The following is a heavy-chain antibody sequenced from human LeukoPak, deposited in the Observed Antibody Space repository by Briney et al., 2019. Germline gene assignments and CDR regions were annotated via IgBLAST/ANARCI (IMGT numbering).Heavy chain of an antibody. V-gene: IGHV4-59*08. CDR2: IYYSGST. J-gene: IGHJ4*02. CDR1: GGSISSYY. CDR3: ARVGYSYGQPYFDY. D-gene: IGHD5-18*01. Sequence: SETLSLTCTVSGGSISSYYWSWIRQPPGKGLEWIGYIYYSGSTNYNPSLKSRVTISVDTSKNQFSLKLSSVTAPDTAVYYCARVGYSYGQPYFDYWGQGTLVTVSS.